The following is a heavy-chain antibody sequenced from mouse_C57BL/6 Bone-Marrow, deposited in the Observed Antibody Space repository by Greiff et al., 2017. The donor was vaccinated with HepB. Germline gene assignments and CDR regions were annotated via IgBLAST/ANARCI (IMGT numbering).Heavy chain of an antibody. V-gene: IGHV1-66*01. D-gene: IGHD2-1*01. CDR1: GYSFTSYY. CDR2: IYPGSGNT. J-gene: IGHJ3*01. Sequence: VQLQQSGPELVKPGASVKISCKASGYSFTSYYIHWVKQRPGQGLEWIGWIYPGSGNTKYNEKFKGKATLTADTSSSTAYMQLSSLTSEDSAVYYCARRSLIYFGFAYWGQGTLVTVSA. CDR3: ARRSLIYFGFAY.